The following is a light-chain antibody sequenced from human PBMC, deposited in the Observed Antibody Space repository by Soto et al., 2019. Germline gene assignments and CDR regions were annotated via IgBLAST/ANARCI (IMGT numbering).Light chain of an antibody. J-gene: IGLJ1*01. V-gene: IGLV2-8*01. CDR2: EVS. CDR3: CSYAGSENGV. Sequence: QSALTQPPSASGSPGQSVTISCTGTSSDIGGYNYVSWYQQHPGKAPKLMIYEVSKRPSGVPDRFSGSKSGNTASLTVSGLQAEDEADDYCCSYAGSENGVFGTGTKVTVL. CDR1: SSDIGGYNY.